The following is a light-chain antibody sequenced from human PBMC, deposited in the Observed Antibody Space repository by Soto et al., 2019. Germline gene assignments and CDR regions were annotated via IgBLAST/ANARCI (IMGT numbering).Light chain of an antibody. CDR1: SSNIGSNY. V-gene: IGLV1-47*01. Sequence: QSVLTQPPSASGTPGQRVTISCSGSSSNIGSNYVYWYQHLPGTAPKLLIYRNNQRPSGVPDRFSGSKSGTSASLAISVLRSEDEADYYCAAWDDSLSGSYVFGTGTKLTVL. J-gene: IGLJ1*01. CDR2: RNN. CDR3: AAWDDSLSGSYV.